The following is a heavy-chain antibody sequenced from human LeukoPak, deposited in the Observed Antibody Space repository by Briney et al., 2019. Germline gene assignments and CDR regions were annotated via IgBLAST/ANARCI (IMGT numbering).Heavy chain of an antibody. CDR2: IYYSGST. D-gene: IGHD3-10*01. Sequence: PSETLSLTCTVSGGSISSSSYYWGWIRQPPGKGLEWIGSIYYSGSTYYNPSLKSRVTISVDTSKNQFPLKLSSVTAADTAVYYCARITGDGSGNWFDPWGQGTQVTVSP. CDR3: ARITGDGSGNWFDP. V-gene: IGHV4-39*01. J-gene: IGHJ5*02. CDR1: GGSISSSSYY.